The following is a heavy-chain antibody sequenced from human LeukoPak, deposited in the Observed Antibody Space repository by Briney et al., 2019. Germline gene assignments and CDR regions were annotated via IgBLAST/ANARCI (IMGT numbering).Heavy chain of an antibody. D-gene: IGHD6-13*01. V-gene: IGHV4-38-2*01. CDR2: IYHSGST. J-gene: IGHJ4*02. Sequence: PSETLSLTCAVSGYSISSGYYWGWIRQPPGKGLEWIGSIYHSGSTYYNPSLKSRVTISVDTSKNQFSLKLSSVTAADTAIYYCVTTHSSWYSSFDFWGQGTLVTVSS. CDR3: VTTHSSWYSSFDF. CDR1: GYSISSGYY.